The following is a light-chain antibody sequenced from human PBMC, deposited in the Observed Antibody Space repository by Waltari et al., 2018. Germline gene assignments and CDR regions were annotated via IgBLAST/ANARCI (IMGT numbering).Light chain of an antibody. CDR2: EGS. Sequence: QSALTQPASVSGSPGQSITIPCTGTSSDVGRYNLVSWYQQHPGKAPKLMLYEGSKRPSVVSNRFSGSKSGNTASLTISGLQAEDEADYYCCSYAGSSTWVFGGGTKLTVL. CDR1: SSDVGRYNL. V-gene: IGLV2-23*01. J-gene: IGLJ3*02. CDR3: CSYAGSSTWV.